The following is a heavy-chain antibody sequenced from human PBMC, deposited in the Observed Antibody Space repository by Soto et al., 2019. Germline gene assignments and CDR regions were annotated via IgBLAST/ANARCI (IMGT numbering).Heavy chain of an antibody. V-gene: IGHV3-33*01. D-gene: IGHD3-9*01. Sequence: AGGSLRLSCAASGFTFSSYGMHWVRQAPCKGLEWVAVIWYDGSNKYYADSVKGRFTISRDNSKNTLYLQMNSLRAEDTAVYYCAREGAVFLTGYCGYYYGMAVWGQGTTVTVSS. CDR2: IWYDGSNK. CDR3: AREGAVFLTGYCGYYYGMAV. J-gene: IGHJ6*02. CDR1: GFTFSSYG.